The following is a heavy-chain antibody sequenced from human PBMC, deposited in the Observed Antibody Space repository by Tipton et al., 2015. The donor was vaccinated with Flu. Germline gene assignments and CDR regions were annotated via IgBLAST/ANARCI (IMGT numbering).Heavy chain of an antibody. Sequence: TLSLTCTVSGGSISSSSYYWGWIRQPPGKGLEWIGYIYYSGSTYYNPSLKSRVTISVDTSKNQFSLKLSSVTAADTAVYYRARSITRDAFDIWGQGTMVTVSS. D-gene: IGHD2-2*01. V-gene: IGHV4-30-4*08. CDR2: IYYSGST. J-gene: IGHJ3*02. CDR1: GGSISSSSYY. CDR3: ARSITRDAFDI.